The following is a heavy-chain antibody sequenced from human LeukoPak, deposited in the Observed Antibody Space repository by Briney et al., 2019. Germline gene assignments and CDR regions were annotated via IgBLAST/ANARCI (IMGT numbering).Heavy chain of an antibody. Sequence: ASVKVSCKSSGGTFSSYAISWVRQAPGQGLEWMGWISAYNGNTNYAQNLQGRVTMTTDTSTSTAYMELRSLRSDDTAVYYCARPYYYDGYFDYRGQGTLVTVSS. V-gene: IGHV1-18*01. CDR2: ISAYNGNT. J-gene: IGHJ4*02. CDR3: ARPYYYDGYFDY. CDR1: GGTFSSYA. D-gene: IGHD3-22*01.